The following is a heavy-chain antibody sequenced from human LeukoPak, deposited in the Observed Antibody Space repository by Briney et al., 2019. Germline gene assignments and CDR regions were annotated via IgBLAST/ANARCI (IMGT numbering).Heavy chain of an antibody. V-gene: IGHV1-69*04. D-gene: IGHD2-8*01. CDR1: GGTFSSYA. CDR3: AREEEGYCTNGVCPFDY. CDR2: IIPILGIA. Sequence: SVKVSCKASGGTFSSYAISWVRQAPGQGLEWMGRIIPILGIANYAQKFQGRVTITTDESTSTAYMELSSLRSEDTAVYYCAREEEGYCTNGVCPFDYWGQGTLVTVSS. J-gene: IGHJ4*02.